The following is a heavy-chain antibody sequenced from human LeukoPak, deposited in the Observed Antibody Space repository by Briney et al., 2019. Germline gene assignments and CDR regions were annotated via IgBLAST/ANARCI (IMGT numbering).Heavy chain of an antibody. CDR2: ISDSGGRT. J-gene: IGHJ4*02. CDR1: GITLSNYG. V-gene: IGHV3-23*01. D-gene: IGHD3-22*01. CDR3: AKRGVVIRVILVGFHKEAYYFEF. Sequence: SGGSLRLSCAVSGITLSNYGMSWVRQAPGKGLEWVAGISDSGGRTNYADSVKGRFTISRDNPKNTLYLQMNSLRAEDTAVYFCAKRGVVIRVILVGFHKEAYYFEFWGQGALVTVYS.